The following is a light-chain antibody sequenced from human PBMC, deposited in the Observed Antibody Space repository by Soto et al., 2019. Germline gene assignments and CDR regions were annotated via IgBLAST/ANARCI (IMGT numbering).Light chain of an antibody. CDR2: GAS. J-gene: IGKJ1*01. Sequence: EIVLTQSPATLSLSPRERATLSCRASQSISSNFLAWYQQKPGQAPRLLIHGASNRATGIPDRFSGSGSGTDFTLTITRLETEDFAVYYCQQYGGSPRTFGQGTKVDIK. CDR1: QSISSNF. V-gene: IGKV3-20*01. CDR3: QQYGGSPRT.